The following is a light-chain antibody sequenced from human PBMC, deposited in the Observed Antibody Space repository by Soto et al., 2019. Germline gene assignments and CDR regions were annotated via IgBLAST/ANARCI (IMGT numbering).Light chain of an antibody. CDR1: QSISSY. J-gene: IGKJ4*01. V-gene: IGKV1-39*01. CDR3: QQSYSTHPLT. Sequence: DIQMTQSPSSLSASVGDRVTITCRASQSISSYLNWYQQKPGEAPELLIYAASSLHSGVPSRFSGSGSGTDFTLTISSLQPEDFATYYCQQSYSTHPLTFGRGTKVEIK. CDR2: AAS.